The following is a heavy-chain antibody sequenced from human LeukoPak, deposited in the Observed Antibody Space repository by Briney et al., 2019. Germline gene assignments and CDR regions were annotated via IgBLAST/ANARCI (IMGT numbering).Heavy chain of an antibody. D-gene: IGHD5-12*01. CDR3: ARDESGYSGYVRFDP. CDR2: ISSSGGTI. J-gene: IGHJ5*02. V-gene: IGHV3-48*03. Sequence: GGSLRLSCAASGLTFSSYEMNWVRQAPGKELEWVSYISSSGGTIYYADSVKGRFTISRDNAKNSLYLQMNSLRAEDTAVYYCARDESGYSGYVRFDPWGQGTLVTVSS. CDR1: GLTFSSYE.